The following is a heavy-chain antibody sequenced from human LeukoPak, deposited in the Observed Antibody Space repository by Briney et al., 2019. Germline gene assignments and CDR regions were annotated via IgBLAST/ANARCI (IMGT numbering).Heavy chain of an antibody. V-gene: IGHV4-38-2*02. J-gene: IGHJ4*02. CDR3: AREPVRDYFDY. Sequence: PSETLSLTCAVSGYSISSGYYWGWIRQPPGKGLEWIGSIYHSGSTYYNPSLKSRVTISVDTSKNQFSLKLSSVTAADTAVYYCAREPVRDYFDYWGQGTLVTVSS. CDR1: GYSISSGYY. CDR2: IYHSGST.